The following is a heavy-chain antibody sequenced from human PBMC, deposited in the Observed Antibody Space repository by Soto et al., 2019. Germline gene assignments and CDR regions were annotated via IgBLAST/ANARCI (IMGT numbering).Heavy chain of an antibody. J-gene: IGHJ4*02. CDR2: ISASVTSQ. CDR3: AKAATVVTLYYLAY. Sequence: GGSLRLSCSASGFAFDSYAMNWVRQAPGKGLEWIATISASVTSQYYADSVKGRFTISRDNSKNTVYLHMNSLRAEDTAVYYCAKAATVVTLYYLAYRGQGTLVTVSS. CDR1: GFAFDSYA. V-gene: IGHV3-23*01. D-gene: IGHD4-17*01.